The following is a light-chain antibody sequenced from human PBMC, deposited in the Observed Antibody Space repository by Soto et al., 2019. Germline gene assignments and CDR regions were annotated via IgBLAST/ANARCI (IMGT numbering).Light chain of an antibody. CDR2: RAS. CDR3: QQYNALPYT. J-gene: IGKJ2*01. Sequence: DFQMTQSPSTLSASVGDRVTITCRASQRIHSWLAWYQQKPGTTPKLLIYRASTLQSGVPSRFAGSGSGTEFTLTINNLQPDDYASYFRQQYNALPYTFGQGTKLEIK. V-gene: IGKV1-5*03. CDR1: QRIHSW.